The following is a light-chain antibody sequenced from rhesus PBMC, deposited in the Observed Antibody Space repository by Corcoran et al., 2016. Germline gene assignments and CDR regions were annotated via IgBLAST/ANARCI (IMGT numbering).Light chain of an antibody. J-gene: IGKJ4*01. CDR1: QSLLDSEDGNTY. Sequence: DIVMTQTPLSLPVTPGEPASISCRSSQSLLDSEDGNTYLAWYLQKPGQSPQLLIYEVSNRASGVPDRFSGSGSETDCTLKISRVEAEDVGVYYCMQALEFPLTFGGGTKVEIK. CDR2: EVS. CDR3: MQALEFPLT. V-gene: IGKV2-104*02.